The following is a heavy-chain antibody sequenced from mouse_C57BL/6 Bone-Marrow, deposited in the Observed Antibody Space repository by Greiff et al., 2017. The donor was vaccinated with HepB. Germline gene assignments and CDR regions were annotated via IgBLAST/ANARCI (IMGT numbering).Heavy chain of an antibody. Sequence: VQLQQSGAELVRPGASVTLSCKASGYTFTDYEMHWVKQTPVHGLEWIGAIDPETGGTAYNQKFKGKAILTADKSSSTAYMELRSLTSEDSAVYYCTRWGVDAYWGQGTLVTVSA. V-gene: IGHV1-15*01. D-gene: IGHD1-1*02. J-gene: IGHJ3*01. CDR1: GYTFTDYE. CDR2: IDPETGGT. CDR3: TRWGVDAY.